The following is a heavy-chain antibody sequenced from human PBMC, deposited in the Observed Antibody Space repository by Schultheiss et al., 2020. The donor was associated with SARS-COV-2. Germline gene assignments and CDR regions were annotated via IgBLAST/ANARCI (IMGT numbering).Heavy chain of an antibody. Sequence: GGSLRLSCAASGFTFSSYAMHWVRQAPGKGLEWVAVIWYDGSNKYYADSVKGRFTISRDNSKNTLYLQMNSLRAEDTAVYYCARASKILQYFDYWGQGTLVTVSS. CDR2: IWYDGSNK. CDR3: ARASKILQYFDY. D-gene: IGHD4-11*01. V-gene: IGHV3-33*08. J-gene: IGHJ4*02. CDR1: GFTFSSYA.